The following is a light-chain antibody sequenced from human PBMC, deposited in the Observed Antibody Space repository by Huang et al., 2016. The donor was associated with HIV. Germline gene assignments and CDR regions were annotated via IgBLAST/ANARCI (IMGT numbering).Light chain of an antibody. Sequence: DIQMTQSPSTLSASVGDRVTITCRASQGISNYLAWYQQKPGKVPKLLIYAASTLQSGVPSRFSGSGSGTDFTLTISSLQPEDVATYYYQKYNSARAAFGPGTKVDIK. CDR2: AAS. CDR1: QGISNY. J-gene: IGKJ3*01. V-gene: IGKV1-27*01. CDR3: QKYNSARAA.